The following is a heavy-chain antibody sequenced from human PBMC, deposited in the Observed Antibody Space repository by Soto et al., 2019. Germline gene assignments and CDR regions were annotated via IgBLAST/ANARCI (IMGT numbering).Heavy chain of an antibody. CDR3: AAGYYYYYGMDV. V-gene: IGHV1-18*04. Sequence: ASVKVFCKASCYTLSSCGIIWVREAPGQGLDCMGWISAYIGTTNYAQKLQGRVTMTTDTSTSTAYMELRSLRSDDTAVYYCAAGYYYYYGMDVCGQGTTVTVSS. CDR2: ISAYIGTT. J-gene: IGHJ6*02. CDR1: CYTLSSCG.